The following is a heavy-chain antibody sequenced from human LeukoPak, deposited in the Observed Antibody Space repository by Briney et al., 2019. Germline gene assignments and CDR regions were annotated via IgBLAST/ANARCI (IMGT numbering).Heavy chain of an antibody. CDR1: GYSISSGYY. CDR3: ARVRTAMGPPYYFDY. V-gene: IGHV4-38-2*02. Sequence: SETLSLTCTVSGYSISSGYYWGWIRQPPGKGLEWIGSIYHSGSTYYNPSLKSRVTISVDTSKNQFSLKLSSVTAADTAVYYCARVRTAMGPPYYFDYWGQGTLVTVSS. J-gene: IGHJ4*02. D-gene: IGHD5-18*01. CDR2: IYHSGST.